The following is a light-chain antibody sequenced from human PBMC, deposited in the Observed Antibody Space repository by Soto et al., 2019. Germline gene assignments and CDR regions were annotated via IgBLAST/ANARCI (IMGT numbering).Light chain of an antibody. Sequence: DIQMSQSRSTLSASVGGRVTITCRATQSISSWLAWYQQKPGKAPKLLIYDASSLESGVPSRFSGSGSGTEFTLTISSLQPDDFATYYCQQYNSYTVTFGQGTKVDIK. CDR1: QSISSW. V-gene: IGKV1-5*01. CDR2: DAS. J-gene: IGKJ1*01. CDR3: QQYNSYTVT.